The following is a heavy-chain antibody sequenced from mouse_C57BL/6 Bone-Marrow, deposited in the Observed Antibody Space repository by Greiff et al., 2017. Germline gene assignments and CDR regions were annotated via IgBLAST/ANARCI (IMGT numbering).Heavy chain of an antibody. CDR3: AGDSSVRYYFDY. V-gene: IGHV1-7*01. D-gene: IGHD3-2*02. Sequence: VQLVESGAELAKPGASVKLSCKASGYTFTSYWMHWVKQRPGQGLEWIGYINPSIGYTKYNQKFKDKATLTADKSSSTAYMQLRSLTYEDSAVYYCAGDSSVRYYFDYWGQGTTLTVSS. CDR1: GYTFTSYW. J-gene: IGHJ2*01. CDR2: INPSIGYT.